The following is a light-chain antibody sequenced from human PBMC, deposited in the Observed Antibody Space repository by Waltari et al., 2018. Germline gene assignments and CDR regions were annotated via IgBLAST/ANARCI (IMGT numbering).Light chain of an antibody. CDR1: QSVSSNY. Sequence: EIVLTQSPGTLSLSPGERATLSCRASQSVSSNYLAWYQQKPGQAPRLLIYDASSRATGIPDRFSGSGSGTDVTLTISRLEPEDFAVYYCQQYGRSPPYTFGQGTKLEIK. J-gene: IGKJ2*01. CDR3: QQYGRSPPYT. V-gene: IGKV3-20*01. CDR2: DAS.